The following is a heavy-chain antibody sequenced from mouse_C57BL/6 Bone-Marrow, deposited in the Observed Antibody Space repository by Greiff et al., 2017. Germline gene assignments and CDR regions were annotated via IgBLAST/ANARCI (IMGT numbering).Heavy chain of an antibody. D-gene: IGHD2-5*01. CDR1: GYTFTSYD. V-gene: IGHV1-85*01. CDR3: ARLRADSNYGFFAY. CDR2: IYPRDGST. J-gene: IGHJ3*01. Sequence: QVQLKQSGPELVKPGASVKLSCKASGYTFTSYDINWVKQRPGQGLEWIGWIYPRDGSTKYNEKFKGKATLTVDTSSSTAYMELHSLTSEDSAVYFCARLRADSNYGFFAYWGQGTLVTVSA.